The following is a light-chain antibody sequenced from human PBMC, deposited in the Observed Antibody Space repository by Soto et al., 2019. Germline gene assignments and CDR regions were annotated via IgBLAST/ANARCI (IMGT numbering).Light chain of an antibody. CDR3: LSADSSGTYVV. J-gene: IGLJ2*01. CDR2: KDS. Sequence: SYELTRPPSVSVSPGQTARITCSGDALPKQYAYWYQQKPGQAPVLVIYKDSERPSGIPERFSGSSSGTTVTLTISGAQAEDEADYYCLSADSSGTYVVFGRGTKVTVL. CDR1: ALPKQY. V-gene: IGLV3-25*03.